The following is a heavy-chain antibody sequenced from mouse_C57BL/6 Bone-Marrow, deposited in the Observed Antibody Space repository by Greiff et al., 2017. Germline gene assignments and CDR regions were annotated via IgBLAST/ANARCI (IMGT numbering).Heavy chain of an antibody. CDR1: GYTFTSYW. J-gene: IGHJ4*01. D-gene: IGHD3-2*02. CDR2: IYPGNSDT. V-gene: IGHV1-5*01. Sequence: DVQLQESGTVLARPGASVKMSCKTSGYTFTSYWMHWVKQRTGQGLEWIGAIYPGNSDTSYNQKFKGKAKLTAVTSASTAYMELSSLTNEDSAVYYGTRGRSGYVRNYAMYYRGQRTSVTV. CDR3: TRGRSGYVRNYAMYY.